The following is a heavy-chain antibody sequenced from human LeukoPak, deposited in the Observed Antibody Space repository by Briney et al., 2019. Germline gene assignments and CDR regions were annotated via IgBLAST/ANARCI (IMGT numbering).Heavy chain of an antibody. CDR1: GFTFSGYA. CDR2: VCGSGGST. CDR3: AKGSGGSCFSPLDY. J-gene: IGHJ4*02. D-gene: IGHD2-15*01. Sequence: PGGSLRLSCAASGFTFSGYAMSWVRQAPGKGLEWVSAVCGSGGSTYYADSVKGRFTISRDNSKNMLYLQMNSLRAEDTAVYYCAKGSGGSCFSPLDYWGRRTLVTVPS. V-gene: IGHV3-23*01.